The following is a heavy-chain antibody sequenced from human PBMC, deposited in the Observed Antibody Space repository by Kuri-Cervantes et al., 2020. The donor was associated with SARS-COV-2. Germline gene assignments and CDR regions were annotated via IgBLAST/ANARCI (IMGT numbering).Heavy chain of an antibody. V-gene: IGHV4-38-2*02. J-gene: IGHJ3*02. CDR1: GYSISSGYY. D-gene: IGHD2-15*01. CDR2: IYHSGST. CDR3: AREGLGYCSGGSCFSAFDI. Sequence: ESLKISCAVSGYSISSGYYWGWIRQPPGKGLEWIGSIYHSGSTYYNPSLKSRVTISVDTSKNQFSLKLSSVTAADTAVYYCAREGLGYCSGGSCFSAFDIWGQGTMVTVSS.